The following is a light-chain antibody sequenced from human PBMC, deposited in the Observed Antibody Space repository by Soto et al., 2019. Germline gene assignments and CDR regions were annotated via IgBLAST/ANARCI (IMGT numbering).Light chain of an antibody. J-gene: IGKJ1*01. CDR2: KAS. V-gene: IGKV1-5*03. CDR1: QSIDSW. Sequence: DIQMTQSPSTLSASVGDRVTISCRASQSIDSWLAWYQQKPGTPPNLLIYKASNLQSGVPSRFSGRGSGTEFTLTISSLQPDDFATYYCQQYNSYSTFGQGTKVDIK. CDR3: QQYNSYST.